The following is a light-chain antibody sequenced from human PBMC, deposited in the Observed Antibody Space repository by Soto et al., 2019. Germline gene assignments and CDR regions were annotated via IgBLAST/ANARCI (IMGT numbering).Light chain of an antibody. J-gene: IGKJ1*01. V-gene: IGKV3-15*01. CDR3: QQYNNWPPWT. CDR2: GAS. Sequence: EMVMTQSPATLSVSPGESATHSCRASQSVSSNLAWYQQKHGQAPRLLIYGASTRATGIPARFSGSGYGTEFTLTISSLQSEDFAVYYCQQYNNWPPWTFGQGTKVEIK. CDR1: QSVSSN.